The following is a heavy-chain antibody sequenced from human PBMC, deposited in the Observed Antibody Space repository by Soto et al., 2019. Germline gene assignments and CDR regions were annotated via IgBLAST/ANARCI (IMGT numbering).Heavy chain of an antibody. Sequence: EVQLVQSGGGLVKPGGSLRLSCAVSGFTFRTSIMSWVRQAPGKGLEWVSSIDSSSSYIYYADSLKGRFIISRDNADNSLYLQMHSLRAEDTAVYYCARDLPIEPTVYYFDYWGQGSLVTVSS. CDR2: IDSSSSYI. V-gene: IGHV3-21*01. D-gene: IGHD1-26*01. CDR3: ARDLPIEPTVYYFDY. CDR1: GFTFRTSI. J-gene: IGHJ4*02.